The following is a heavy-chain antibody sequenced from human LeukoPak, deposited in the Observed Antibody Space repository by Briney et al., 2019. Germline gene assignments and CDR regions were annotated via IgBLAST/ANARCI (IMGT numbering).Heavy chain of an antibody. J-gene: IGHJ6*02. CDR1: GYTFTSYA. D-gene: IGHD6-6*01. CDR3: ARGIAARRSYYYYGTDV. Sequence: ASVKVSCKASGYTFTSYAMHWVRQAPGQRLEWMGWINAGNGNTKYSQKFQGRVTITRDTSASTAYMELSSLRSEDTAVYYCARGIAARRSYYYYGTDVWGQGTTVTVSS. V-gene: IGHV1-3*01. CDR2: INAGNGNT.